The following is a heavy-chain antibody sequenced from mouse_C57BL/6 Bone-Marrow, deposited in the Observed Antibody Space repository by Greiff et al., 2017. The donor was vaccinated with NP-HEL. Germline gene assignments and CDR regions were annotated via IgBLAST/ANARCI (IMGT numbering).Heavy chain of an antibody. CDR1: GYTFTSYW. CDR2: IHPNSGST. CDR3: ARSPYSGTDWYFDV. D-gene: IGHD4-1*01. J-gene: IGHJ1*03. Sequence: QVQLQQPGAELVKPGASVKLSCKASGYTFTSYWMHWVKQRPGQGLEWIGMIHPNSGSTNYNEKFKSKATLTVDKSSSTAYMQLSSLTSEDSAVYYCARSPYSGTDWYFDVWGTGTTVTVSS. V-gene: IGHV1-64*01.